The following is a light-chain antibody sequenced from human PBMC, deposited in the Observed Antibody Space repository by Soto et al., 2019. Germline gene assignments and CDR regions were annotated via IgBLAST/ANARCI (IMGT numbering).Light chain of an antibody. Sequence: AIRMTQSPSSFSASTGDRVTIACRASQGISSYLAWYQQKPGKAPKLLIYAASTLQSGVPSRFSGSGSGTDFTLTISCLQSEDFATYYCQHSSSDLITFGQGTRLEI. CDR2: AAS. CDR1: QGISSY. J-gene: IGKJ5*01. CDR3: QHSSSDLIT. V-gene: IGKV1-8*01.